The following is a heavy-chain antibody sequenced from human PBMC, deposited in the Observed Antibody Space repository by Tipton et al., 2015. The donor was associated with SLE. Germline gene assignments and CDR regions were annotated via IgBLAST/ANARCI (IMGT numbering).Heavy chain of an antibody. D-gene: IGHD2-15*01. Sequence: TLSLTCTVSGVSITTGPYHWAWFRQPAGNEPEWIGHIYTSGATAYNPSLKSRVTISTDTSKNQFFLKLNYVTGADTAVYYCARDQTSWWYYNWGLGTLVTVSS. CDR2: IYTSGAT. J-gene: IGHJ4*02. CDR3: ARDQTSWWYYN. V-gene: IGHV4-61*09. CDR1: GVSITTGPYH.